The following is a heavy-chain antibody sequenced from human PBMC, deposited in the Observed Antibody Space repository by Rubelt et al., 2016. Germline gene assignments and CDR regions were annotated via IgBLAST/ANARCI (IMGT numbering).Heavy chain of an antibody. V-gene: IGHV3-48*01. Sequence: EVQLVESGGGLVQPGGSLRLSCAVSGFSLTTYTMNWVRQAPGKGLEWVSYITLSGGGRYYADSVKGRFTISCDDSNNTLCLQMKILGAEVTAVYYWARSPAGKRYCYYSMDVWGQGTTVTVSS. CDR1: GFSLTTYT. CDR3: ARSPAGKRYCYYSMDV. CDR2: ITLSGGGR. J-gene: IGHJ6*02.